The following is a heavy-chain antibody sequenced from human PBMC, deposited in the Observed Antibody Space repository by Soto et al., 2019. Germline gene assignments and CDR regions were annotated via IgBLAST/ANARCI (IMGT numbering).Heavy chain of an antibody. CDR2: INAGNGNT. Sequence: APVKVSCKASGYTFTSYAMHWVRQAPGQRLEWMGWINAGNGNTKYSQKFQGRVTITRDTSASTAYMELSSLRSEDTAVYYCASGHLYYDSSGYPDYWGQGTLVTVSS. CDR3: ASGHLYYDSSGYPDY. D-gene: IGHD3-22*01. V-gene: IGHV1-3*01. J-gene: IGHJ4*02. CDR1: GYTFTSYA.